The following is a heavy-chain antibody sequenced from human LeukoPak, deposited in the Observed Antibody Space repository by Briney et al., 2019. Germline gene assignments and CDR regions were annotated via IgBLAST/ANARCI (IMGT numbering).Heavy chain of an antibody. CDR1: GYTFTGYY. J-gene: IGHJ4*02. CDR3: ATYQYDSGTYLDY. D-gene: IGHD3-10*01. V-gene: IGHV1-2*02. Sequence: ASVKVPCKASGYTFTGYYIHWVRQAPGQGLEWMGWINPNSGGTNYAQKFQGRVTMTRDTSISTAYMELSRLRSDDTAVYYCATYQYDSGTYLDYWGQGTLVTVSS. CDR2: INPNSGGT.